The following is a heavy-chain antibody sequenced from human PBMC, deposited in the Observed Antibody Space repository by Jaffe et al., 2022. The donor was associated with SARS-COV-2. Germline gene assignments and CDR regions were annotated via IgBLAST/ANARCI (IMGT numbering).Heavy chain of an antibody. CDR2: IYHSGST. Sequence: QVQLQESGPGLVKPSGTLSLTCAVSGGSISSSNWWSWVRQPPGKGLEWIGEIYHSGSTNYNPSLKSRVTISVDKSKNQFSLKLSSVTAADTAVYYCARDNWRRAYYDTTGGDAFDIWGQGTMVTVSS. J-gene: IGHJ3*02. CDR1: GGSISSSNW. CDR3: ARDNWRRAYYDTTGGDAFDI. V-gene: IGHV4-4*02. D-gene: IGHD3-22*01.